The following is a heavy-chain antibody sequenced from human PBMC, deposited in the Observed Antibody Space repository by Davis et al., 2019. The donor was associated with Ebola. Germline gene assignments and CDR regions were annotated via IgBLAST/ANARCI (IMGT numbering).Heavy chain of an antibody. Sequence: AASVKVSCKASGYTFTSDDINWVRQAPGQGLEWMGRINPNSGGTNYAQKFQGRVTMTRDTSISTAYMELSRLRSDDTAVYYCASIAAALPGAFDIWGQGTMVTVSS. CDR1: GYTFTSDD. J-gene: IGHJ3*02. D-gene: IGHD6-13*01. CDR2: INPNSGGT. V-gene: IGHV1-2*06. CDR3: ASIAAALPGAFDI.